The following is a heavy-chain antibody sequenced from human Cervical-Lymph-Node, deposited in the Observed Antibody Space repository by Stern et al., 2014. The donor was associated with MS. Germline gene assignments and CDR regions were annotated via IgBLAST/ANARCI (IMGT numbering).Heavy chain of an antibody. CDR1: GGTFNNYG. J-gene: IGHJ5*02. V-gene: IGHV1-69*04. CDR3: ARDAEDIVLVPSTTFNNCFDP. D-gene: IGHD2-8*02. CDR2: IIPAHRVA. Sequence: QVQLMQSGAEVKKPGSSVKVSCKASGGTFNNYGLSWVRQAPGQGLEWMGRIIPAHRVANYGQKFQGRVTITADKSTNTSFLELNGLTSDDTAVYYCARDAEDIVLVPSTTFNNCFDPWGQGTLVTVSS.